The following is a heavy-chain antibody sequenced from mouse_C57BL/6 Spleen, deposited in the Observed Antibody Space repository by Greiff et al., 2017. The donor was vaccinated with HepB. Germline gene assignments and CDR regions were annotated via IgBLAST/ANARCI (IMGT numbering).Heavy chain of an antibody. V-gene: IGHV3-1*01. J-gene: IGHJ4*01. D-gene: IGHD6-1*01. CDR1: GYSITSGYD. CDR2: ISYSGST. CDR3: ARDGRGAMDY. Sequence: EVQLQESGPGMVKPSQSLSLTCTVTGYSITSGYDWHWIRHFPGNKLEWMGYISYSGSTNYNPSLKSRTSIAHDTSKNHFFLKLNSVTTEDTATYYCARDGRGAMDYWGQGTSVTVSS.